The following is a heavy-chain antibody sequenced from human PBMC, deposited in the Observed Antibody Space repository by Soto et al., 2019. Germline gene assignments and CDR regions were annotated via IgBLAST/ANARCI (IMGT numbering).Heavy chain of an antibody. J-gene: IGHJ6*02. V-gene: IGHV5-51*01. Sequence: PGESLKTSRESHGYSFTTYWITLVRQKPGKGLEWVGSFHPGESDTRYSPSFQGQVTISADRSLATAYLQWSSLQAADTAIYYCARHEATYYNFYGMDVWGQGTTVTVSS. CDR3: ARHEATYYNFYGMDV. CDR1: GYSFTTYW. CDR2: FHPGESDT.